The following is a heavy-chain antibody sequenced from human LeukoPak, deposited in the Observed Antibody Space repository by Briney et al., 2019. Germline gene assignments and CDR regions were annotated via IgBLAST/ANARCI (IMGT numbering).Heavy chain of an antibody. Sequence: GGSLRLSCAASGFTFGDYAMHWVRQAPGKGLEWVSGISWNSGSIGYADSVKGRFTISRDNAKNSLYLQMNSLRAEDTAVYYCARVDVLMVYAIRGWGIFDYWGQGTLVTVSP. V-gene: IGHV3-9*01. J-gene: IGHJ4*02. CDR3: ARVDVLMVYAIRGWGIFDY. CDR2: ISWNSGSI. D-gene: IGHD2-8*01. CDR1: GFTFGDYA.